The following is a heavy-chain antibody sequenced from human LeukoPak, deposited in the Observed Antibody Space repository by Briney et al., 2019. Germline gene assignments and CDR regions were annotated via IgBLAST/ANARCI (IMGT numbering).Heavy chain of an antibody. Sequence: GGSLRLSCAASGFTFSTYSMNWVRQAPGKGLEWISGISGSGASTYYADSVKGRFTISRDDSRNTLYLQMNSLRSDDTAVYYCAKDVGKWESLHFFDYWGQGTLVTVSS. CDR2: ISGSGAST. CDR1: GFTFSTYS. J-gene: IGHJ4*02. CDR3: AKDVGKWESLHFFDY. V-gene: IGHV3-23*01. D-gene: IGHD1-26*01.